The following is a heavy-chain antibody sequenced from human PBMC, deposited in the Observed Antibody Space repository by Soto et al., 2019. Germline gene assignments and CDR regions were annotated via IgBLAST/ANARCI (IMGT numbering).Heavy chain of an antibody. V-gene: IGHV1-18*04. Sequence: QVQLVQSGAEVKKPGASVKVSCKASGYTFTSYGISWVRQAPGQGLEGMGWLSAYNGNTNYAQKLQGRVTMTTDTSTSKAYMELRSLRSDDTAVYYCARDQWFGESSNWFDPWGQGTLVTVSS. CDR2: LSAYNGNT. CDR3: ARDQWFGESSNWFDP. J-gene: IGHJ5*02. CDR1: GYTFTSYG. D-gene: IGHD3-10*01.